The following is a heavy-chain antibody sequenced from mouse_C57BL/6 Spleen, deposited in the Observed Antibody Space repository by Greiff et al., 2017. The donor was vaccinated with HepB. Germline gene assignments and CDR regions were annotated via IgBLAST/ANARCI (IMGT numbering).Heavy chain of an antibody. CDR2: INPSSGYT. CDR1: GYTFTSYW. J-gene: IGHJ2*01. D-gene: IGHD1-1*01. CDR3: APITTVVVPFDY. Sequence: QVQLKESGAELAKPGASVKLSCKASGYTFTSYWMHWVKQRPGQGLEWIGYINPSSGYTKYNQKFKDKATLTADKSSSTAYMQLSSLTYEDSAVYYCAPITTVVVPFDYWGQGTTLTVSS. V-gene: IGHV1-7*01.